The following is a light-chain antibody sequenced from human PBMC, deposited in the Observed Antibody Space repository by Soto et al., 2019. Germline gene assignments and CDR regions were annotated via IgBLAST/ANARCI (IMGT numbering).Light chain of an antibody. CDR3: LQDYTYPLT. J-gene: IGKJ4*01. V-gene: IGKV1-6*01. CDR2: AAS. Sequence: AIPMTQSPSSLSASVGDRVTITCRASQGIRSDVGWYQQKPGRAPELLIYAASSLQSGVPSRFSGSGSGTDFTLTIGSLQPEDFATYYCLQDYTYPLTFGGGTKVEIK. CDR1: QGIRSD.